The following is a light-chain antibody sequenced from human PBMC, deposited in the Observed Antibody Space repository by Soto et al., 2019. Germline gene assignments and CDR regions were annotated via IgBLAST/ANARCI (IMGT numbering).Light chain of an antibody. CDR3: SSYAGSNNVL. CDR1: SSDVGGYKF. Sequence: QSVLTQPPSASGSPGQSVTISCTGTSSDVGGYKFVSWYQQHPGKAPKLIIYEVNQRPSGVPDRFSGSKSDNTASLAVSGLQAEDEADYYCSSYAGSNNVLFGGGTKLTVL. CDR2: EVN. J-gene: IGLJ2*01. V-gene: IGLV2-8*01.